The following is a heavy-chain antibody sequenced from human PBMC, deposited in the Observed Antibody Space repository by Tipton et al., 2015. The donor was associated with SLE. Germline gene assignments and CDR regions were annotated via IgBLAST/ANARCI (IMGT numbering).Heavy chain of an antibody. CDR2: IHHSGST. J-gene: IGHJ3*02. D-gene: IGHD6-19*01. V-gene: IGHV4-38-2*02. CDR3: ARDPWGTVTGSFDI. Sequence: TLSLTCSVSGYSISSAYYWGWIRQPPGRGLEWIVTIHHSGSTYYNPSLKSRVTTSVDTSKNQFSPNLRSVTAADTAVYYCARDPWGTVTGSFDIWGQGTLVTVSS. CDR1: GYSISSAYY.